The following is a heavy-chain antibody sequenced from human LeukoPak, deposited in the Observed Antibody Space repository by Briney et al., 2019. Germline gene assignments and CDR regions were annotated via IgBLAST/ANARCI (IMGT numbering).Heavy chain of an antibody. CDR1: GFTFSSYA. CDR3: ARGGVDYYGSGTYYLMYYFDY. Sequence: GGSLRLSCAASGFTFSSYAMSWVRQAPGKGLEWVSAISGSGGSTYYADSVKGRFTISRDNSKNTLYLQMNSLRAENTAVYFCARGGVDYYGSGTYYLMYYFDYWGQGALVTVSS. D-gene: IGHD3-10*01. CDR2: ISGSGGST. V-gene: IGHV3-23*01. J-gene: IGHJ4*02.